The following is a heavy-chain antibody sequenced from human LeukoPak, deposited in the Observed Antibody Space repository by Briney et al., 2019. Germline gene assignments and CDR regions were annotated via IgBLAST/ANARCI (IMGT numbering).Heavy chain of an antibody. D-gene: IGHD2-2*02. V-gene: IGHV4-61*02. CDR1: GGSISSGSYY. CDR2: IYTSGST. J-gene: IGHJ4*02. Sequence: PSETLSLTCTVSGGSISSGSYYWSWIRQPAGKGLEWIGRIYTSGSTNYNPSLKSRVTISVDTSKNQFSLKLSSVTAADTAVYYCAREPLPTRCSSTSCYRGLFFDYWGQGTLVTVSS. CDR3: AREPLPTRCSSTSCYRGLFFDY.